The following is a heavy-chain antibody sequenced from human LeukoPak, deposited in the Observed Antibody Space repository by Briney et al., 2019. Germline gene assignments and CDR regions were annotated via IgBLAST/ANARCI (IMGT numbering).Heavy chain of an antibody. Sequence: SQTLSLTCTVSGGSIRSGAYFCSWIRQRPGKGLEWLGYIHYSGSAYYNPSLKSRITVSVDTTKNQFSLKLSSVTAADTAVYYCARERDSNYYDSRGHSDAFDIWGQGTMVTVSS. CDR1: GGSIRSGAYF. J-gene: IGHJ3*02. CDR3: ARERDSNYYDSRGHSDAFDI. CDR2: IHYSGSA. V-gene: IGHV4-31*03. D-gene: IGHD3-22*01.